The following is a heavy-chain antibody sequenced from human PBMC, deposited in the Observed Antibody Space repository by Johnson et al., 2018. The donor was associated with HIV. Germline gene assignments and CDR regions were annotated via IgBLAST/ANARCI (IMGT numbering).Heavy chain of an antibody. V-gene: IGHV3-7*01. J-gene: IGHJ3*02. CDR3: ARESLTTSDAFDM. D-gene: IGHD1-1*01. Sequence: VQLVESGGGVAQPGRSLRLSCAASGFTFSSYAMHWVRQAPDKGLEWVANIKQDGSEKYYVDSVKGRFTISRDNAKNSLYLQMNSPTAEDTAVYYCARESLTTSDAFDMWGQGTMVTVSS. CDR1: GFTFSSYA. CDR2: IKQDGSEK.